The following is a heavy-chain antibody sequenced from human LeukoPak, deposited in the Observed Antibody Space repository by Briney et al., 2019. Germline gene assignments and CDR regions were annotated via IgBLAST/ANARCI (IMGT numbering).Heavy chain of an antibody. Sequence: PSETLSLTCAVSGYSISSGYYWGWIRQPPGKGLEWIGTFYHSGSTYYNPSLKSRVTISVDTSKNQFSLKLSSVTAADTAVYYCARVGSRDGYNFDYWGQGTLVTLSS. V-gene: IGHV4-38-2*01. CDR2: FYHSGST. J-gene: IGHJ4*02. D-gene: IGHD5-24*01. CDR3: ARVGSRDGYNFDY. CDR1: GYSISSGYY.